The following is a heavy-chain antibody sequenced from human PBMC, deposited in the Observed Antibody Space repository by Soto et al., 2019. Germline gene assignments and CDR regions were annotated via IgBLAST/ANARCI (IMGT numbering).Heavy chain of an antibody. V-gene: IGHV4-31*03. CDR2: IYYSGST. D-gene: IGHD3-22*01. J-gene: IGHJ4*02. CDR1: GGSISSGDYY. CDR3: ARLSSIDSSGYYLDY. Sequence: TLSLTCTVSGGSISSGDYYWSWIRQHPGKGLEWIGYIYYSGSTHYSSSLKSRVTMSIDTSKNQFPLKLTSVTAADTAVYYCARLSSIDSSGYYLDYWGQGTLVTVSS.